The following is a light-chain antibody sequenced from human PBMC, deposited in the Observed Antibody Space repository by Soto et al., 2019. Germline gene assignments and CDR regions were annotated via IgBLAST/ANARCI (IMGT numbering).Light chain of an antibody. CDR2: DAS. J-gene: IGKJ4*01. CDR1: QSLSSY. Sequence: EIVLTQSPATLSLSPGERATLSCRSSQSLSSYLAWYQQKPGQAPRLLIYDASNRPTGIPARFSGSGSRTDFTLTSSSLEPEDFAVYYCQQRSNWPPRITFGGGTKVEIK. V-gene: IGKV3-11*01. CDR3: QQRSNWPPRIT.